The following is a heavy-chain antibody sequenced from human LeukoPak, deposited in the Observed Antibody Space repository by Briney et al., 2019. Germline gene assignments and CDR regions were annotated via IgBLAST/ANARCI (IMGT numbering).Heavy chain of an antibody. J-gene: IGHJ4*02. CDR2: FSASSTIT. D-gene: IGHD3-9*01. CDR3: AKGDTYYDLLTCFDF. V-gene: IGHV3-23*01. CDR1: GFDFSSYG. Sequence: GGSLRLSCAASGFDFSSYGMSWVRQSPGKGLEWVSTFSASSTITYYADSVKGRFTISRDNSKNTLYLQMNSLRDEDTAVYYCAKGDTYYDLLTCFDFWGPGTLVTVSS.